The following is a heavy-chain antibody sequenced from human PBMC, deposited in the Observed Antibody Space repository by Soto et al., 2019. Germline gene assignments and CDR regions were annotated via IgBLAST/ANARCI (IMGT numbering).Heavy chain of an antibody. J-gene: IGHJ6*02. CDR1: GDMFDTYT. CDR3: ARDQSFDRTYYYGIDV. CDR2: IIPRSAKS. Sequence: GASVKVSCKASGDMFDTYTITWMRQAPGRGLEWVGGIIPRSAKSNYAQKFEGRVTLTTDTSTSTVFMELRSLTSDDTAVYYCARDQSFDRTYYYGIDVWG. D-gene: IGHD3-16*01. V-gene: IGHV1-69*05.